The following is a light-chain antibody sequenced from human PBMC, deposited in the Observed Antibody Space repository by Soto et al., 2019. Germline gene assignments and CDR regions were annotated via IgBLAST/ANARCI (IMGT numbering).Light chain of an antibody. V-gene: IGKV1-39*01. CDR3: QQSYSTPPWA. CDR1: QTIGKY. Sequence: DIQMTQSPPSLSASVGDRVTITCRTSQTIGKYLNWYQQKPGKAPKLLIYAASSLQSGGPSRFSGSESGTYFSLTSSSLQPEDFAAYYCQQSYSTPPWAFGQGTKLEIK. CDR2: AAS. J-gene: IGKJ2*01.